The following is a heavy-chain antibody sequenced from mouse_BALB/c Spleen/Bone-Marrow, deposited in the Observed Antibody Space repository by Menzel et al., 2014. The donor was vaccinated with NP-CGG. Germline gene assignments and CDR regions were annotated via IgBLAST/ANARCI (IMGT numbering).Heavy chain of an antibody. CDR1: GYTFTSYY. D-gene: IGHD1-1*01. V-gene: IGHV1S56*01. CDR2: IYPGNVNT. J-gene: IGHJ4*01. Sequence: VQLQQSGPELVKPGASVRISCKASGYTFTSYYIHWVKQRPGQGLEWIGWIYPGNVNTKYNEKFKGEATLTADKSSSTAYMQLSSLTSEDSAVYFCARSLITTVVANYAMDYWGQGTSVTVSS. CDR3: ARSLITTVVANYAMDY.